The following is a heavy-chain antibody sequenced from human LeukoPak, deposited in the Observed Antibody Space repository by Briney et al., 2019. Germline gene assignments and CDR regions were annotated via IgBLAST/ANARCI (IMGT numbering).Heavy chain of an antibody. CDR1: EFTFDDYA. J-gene: IGHJ4*02. CDR2: ISWNSDSI. D-gene: IGHD4-17*01. V-gene: IGHV3-9*01. Sequence: GGSLRLSCAASEFTFDDYAMHWVRQAPGKGLEWVSGISWNSDSIAYADSVKGRFTISRDNAKNSLYLQMNSLRPEDTALYYCAKDSVKDYGDYVFDYWGQGTLVTVSS. CDR3: AKDSVKDYGDYVFDY.